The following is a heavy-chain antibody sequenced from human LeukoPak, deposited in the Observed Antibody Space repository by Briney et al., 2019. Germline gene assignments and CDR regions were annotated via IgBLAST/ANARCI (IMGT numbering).Heavy chain of an antibody. CDR3: ARDGAGNGGYIDYWYFDL. Sequence: AGGSLRLSCAASGFTFSSYGMHWVCQAPGKGLEWLAVIWYDGSNKYYADSVKGRFTISRDNSKNTLYLQMNSLRAEDTAVYYCARDGAGNGGYIDYWYFDLWGRGTLVTVSS. CDR2: IWYDGSNK. J-gene: IGHJ2*01. D-gene: IGHD4-17*01. CDR1: GFTFSSYG. V-gene: IGHV3-33*01.